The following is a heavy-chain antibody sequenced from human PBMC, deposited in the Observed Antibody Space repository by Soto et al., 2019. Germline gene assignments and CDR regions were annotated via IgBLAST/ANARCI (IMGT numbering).Heavy chain of an antibody. D-gene: IGHD6-13*01. CDR1: GGSFSGYY. Sequence: QVQLQQWGAGLLKPSETLSLTCAVYGGSFSGYYWSWIRQPPGKGLEWIGEINHSGSTNYNPSLKSRVTISVDTSKNQFSLKLSSVTAADTAVYYCARGIAAAWYPLPFDYWGQGTLVTVSS. CDR2: INHSGST. J-gene: IGHJ4*02. CDR3: ARGIAAAWYPLPFDY. V-gene: IGHV4-34*01.